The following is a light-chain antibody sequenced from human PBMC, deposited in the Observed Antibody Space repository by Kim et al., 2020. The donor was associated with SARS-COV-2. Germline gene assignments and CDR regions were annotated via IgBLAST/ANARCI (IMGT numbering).Light chain of an antibody. J-gene: IGKJ2*01. V-gene: IGKV3-20*01. CDR3: QQYSNSPQN. CDR1: QSVSSSY. Sequence: PRGRAAHPCSTGQSVSSSYLAWYQQKPGQAPRLLIYGASTRATGIPDRFSGSGSGTDFTLTISRLEPEDFAVYYCQQYSNSPQNFCQGTKLEI. CDR2: GAS.